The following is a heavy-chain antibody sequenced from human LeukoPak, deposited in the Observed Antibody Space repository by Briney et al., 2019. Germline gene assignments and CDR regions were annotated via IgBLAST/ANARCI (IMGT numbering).Heavy chain of an antibody. CDR2: IIPILGIA. D-gene: IGHD1-26*01. J-gene: IGHJ4*02. Sequence: SVKVSCKASGGTFSSYAISWVRQAPGQGLEWMGRIIPILGIANYAQKFQGRVTITADKSTSTAYMELSSLRSEDTAVYYCARNLGVGATIKFGYWGQGTLVTVSS. V-gene: IGHV1-69*04. CDR1: GGTFSSYA. CDR3: ARNLGVGATIKFGY.